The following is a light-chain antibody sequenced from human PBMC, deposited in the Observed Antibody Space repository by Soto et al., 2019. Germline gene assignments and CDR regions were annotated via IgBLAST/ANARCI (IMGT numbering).Light chain of an antibody. J-gene: IGLJ1*01. CDR3: CFYAGDFYV. V-gene: IGLV2-11*01. Sequence: QSALTQPRSVSGSPGQSVAISCTGTTSDVGGYDYVSWHQQHPGKAPELIIFDVSKRPSGVPDRFSGSKSGNTASLTISGRQAEEEADYFCCFYAGDFYVFGSGTKLTVL. CDR1: TSDVGGYDY. CDR2: DVS.